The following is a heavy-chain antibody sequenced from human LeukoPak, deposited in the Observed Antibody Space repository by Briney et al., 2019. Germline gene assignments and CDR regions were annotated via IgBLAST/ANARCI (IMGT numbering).Heavy chain of an antibody. CDR3: ARATGYGDLFDY. CDR2: ISSSSSYI. D-gene: IGHD4-17*01. V-gene: IGHV3-21*01. CDR1: GFTFSSYS. J-gene: IGHJ4*02. Sequence: GGSLRPSCAASGFTFSSYSMNWVRQAPGKGLEWVSSISSSSSYIYYADSVKGRFTISRDNAKNSLYLQMNSLRADDTAVYYCARATGYGDLFDYWGQGTLVTVSS.